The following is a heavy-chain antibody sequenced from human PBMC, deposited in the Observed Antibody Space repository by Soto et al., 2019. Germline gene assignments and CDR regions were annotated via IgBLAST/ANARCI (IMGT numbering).Heavy chain of an antibody. CDR1: GDIFTRYS. Sequence: VRLVQSGAEVKKPGSSVRVSCRAPGDIFTRYSFSWVRQAPGQGLEWMGGVIPVFGTSNYGRKFQGRVKITEDISANTDFMDMSGLRYDDTAVYYCAGAPAGDYYYYYKFDRWGQGTAVTVSS. CDR3: AGAPAGDYYYYYKFDR. CDR2: VIPVFGTS. J-gene: IGHJ6*02. D-gene: IGHD2-21*02. V-gene: IGHV1-69*06.